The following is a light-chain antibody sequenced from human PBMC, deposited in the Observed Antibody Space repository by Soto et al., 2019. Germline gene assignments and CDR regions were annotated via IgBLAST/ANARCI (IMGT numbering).Light chain of an antibody. CDR1: QGISNY. CDR2: VAS. Sequence: DIQMTQSPSSLSASVGDRVTITCRASQGISNYLAWYQQQPGKVPKLLIYVASTLQSGVPSRFSGSGSGTDFTPTISSLQPEDVATYYCQKYNSAPCTFGQGTKVEIK. V-gene: IGKV1-27*01. J-gene: IGKJ1*01. CDR3: QKYNSAPCT.